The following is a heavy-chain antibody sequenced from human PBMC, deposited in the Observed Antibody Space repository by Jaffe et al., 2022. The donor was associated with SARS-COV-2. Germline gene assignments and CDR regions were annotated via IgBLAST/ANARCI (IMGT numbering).Heavy chain of an antibody. Sequence: QVQLVQSGAEVKKPGASVKVSCKASGFPFSSFYMHWVRQAPGQGLEWMGLINPSGDVTIYAQTFQGRIAMTRDTSTSTLYMELSSLRSEDTAVYYCARDNSYSERYWWFAPWGQGTLVTVSS. V-gene: IGHV1-46*01. D-gene: IGHD1-26*01. CDR3: ARDNSYSERYWWFAP. CDR2: INPSGDVT. J-gene: IGHJ5*02. CDR1: GFPFSSFY.